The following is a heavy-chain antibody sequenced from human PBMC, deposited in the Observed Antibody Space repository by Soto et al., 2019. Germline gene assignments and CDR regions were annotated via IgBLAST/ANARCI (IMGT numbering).Heavy chain of an antibody. D-gene: IGHD3-10*01. CDR1: GDSISNGYYT. J-gene: IGHJ4*02. V-gene: IGHV4-30-4*01. Sequence: QVQLQESGPGLVEPSQTLSLTCTVSGDSISNGYYTWSWIRPPPGKYLEWIGHIYNSVNTYSNPSLKSRVTISADTSKKQFSLKLSSVTAADTAVYYCARGPSGDKVDYWGQGTLVTVSS. CDR2: IYNSVNT. CDR3: ARGPSGDKVDY.